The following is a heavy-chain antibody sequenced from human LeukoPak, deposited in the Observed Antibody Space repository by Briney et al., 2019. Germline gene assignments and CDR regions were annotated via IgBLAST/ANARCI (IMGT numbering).Heavy chain of an antibody. V-gene: IGHV3-74*01. J-gene: IGHJ4*02. CDR1: GFTFSSYD. Sequence: GGSLRLSCAASGFTFSSYDMHWVRQAPSKGLVWVSRITSDGGSTTYADSVKGRFTISRDNAKNTLYLQMNSLRAEDTAVYYCVRDSYYKYDYWGQGTLVTVSS. CDR3: VRDSYYKYDY. CDR2: ITSDGGST. D-gene: IGHD1-26*01.